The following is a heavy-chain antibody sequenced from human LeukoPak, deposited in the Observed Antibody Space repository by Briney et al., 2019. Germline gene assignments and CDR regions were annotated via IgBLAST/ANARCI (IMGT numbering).Heavy chain of an antibody. CDR1: GFTFSSYS. CDR3: ARRSGSYYYGFDY. D-gene: IGHD1-26*01. CDR2: ISTSSTNI. V-gene: IGHV3-48*02. Sequence: PGGSLRLSCVASGFTFSSYSMNWVRQAPGKGLEWVSYISTSSTNIYYADSVKGRFTISRDNAKNSLYLQMNSLRDEDTAVYYCARRSGSYYYGFDYWGQGTLVTVSS. J-gene: IGHJ4*02.